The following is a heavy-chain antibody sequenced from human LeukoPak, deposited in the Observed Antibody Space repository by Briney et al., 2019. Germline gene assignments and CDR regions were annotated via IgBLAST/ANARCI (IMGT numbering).Heavy chain of an antibody. Sequence: PSETLSLTCAVYGGSFSGYYWSWIRQPPGKGLEWIGEINHSGSTNYNPSLKSRVTISVDTSKNQFSLKLSSVTAADTAVYYCARLGLWLGTPNFDYWGQGTLVTVSS. D-gene: IGHD5-18*01. CDR1: GGSFSGYY. CDR2: INHSGST. J-gene: IGHJ4*02. CDR3: ARLGLWLGTPNFDY. V-gene: IGHV4-34*01.